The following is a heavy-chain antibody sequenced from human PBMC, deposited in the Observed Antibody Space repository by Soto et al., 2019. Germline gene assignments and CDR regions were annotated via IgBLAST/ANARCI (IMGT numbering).Heavy chain of an antibody. J-gene: IGHJ4*02. Sequence: EVQLLESGGGLVQPGGSLRLSCAASGFTFSSYAMSWVRQAPGKGLEWVSAISGSGGSTYYADSVKGRFTISRDNSKNTLYLQMNSLRAEYTAVYDCAKGSDVDTARVTDYRGQGSLVTVAS. V-gene: IGHV3-23*01. CDR2: ISGSGGST. D-gene: IGHD5-18*01. CDR1: GFTFSSYA. CDR3: AKGSDVDTARVTDY.